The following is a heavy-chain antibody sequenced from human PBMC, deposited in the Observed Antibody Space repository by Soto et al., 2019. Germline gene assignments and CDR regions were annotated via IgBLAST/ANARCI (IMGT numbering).Heavy chain of an antibody. CDR3: AKGQHCSTTSCYFYYYGMDV. D-gene: IGHD2-2*01. V-gene: IGHV3-30*18. J-gene: IGHJ6*02. CDR2: ISYDGSNK. CDR1: GFTFSTYG. Sequence: ESGGGVVQPGRSLRLSCAASGFTFSTYGMHWDRQAPGKGLEWVAVISYDGSNKYYADSVKGRLTISRDNSKNTLYLQMNSLRAVDTAVYYCAKGQHCSTTSCYFYYYGMDVWGQGTTVAVSS.